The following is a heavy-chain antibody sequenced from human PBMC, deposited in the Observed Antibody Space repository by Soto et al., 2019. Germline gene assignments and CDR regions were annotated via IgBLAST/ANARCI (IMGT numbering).Heavy chain of an antibody. CDR2: IWYDGSNK. Sequence: QVQLVESGGGVVQPGRSLRLSCAASGFTFSSYAMHWVRQAPGKGLEWLAVIWYDGSNKYYADSVKGRFTISRDNSKNTVFLQMNSLRAEDTAIYYCARGSRASGGTCDYWGQGTLVTVSS. J-gene: IGHJ4*02. V-gene: IGHV3-33*01. CDR3: ARGSRASGGTCDY. D-gene: IGHD6-13*01. CDR1: GFTFSSYA.